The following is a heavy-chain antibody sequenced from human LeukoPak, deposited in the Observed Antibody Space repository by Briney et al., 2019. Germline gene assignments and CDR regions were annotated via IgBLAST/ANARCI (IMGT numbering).Heavy chain of an antibody. CDR2: ISSSSSTI. V-gene: IGHV3-48*01. CDR1: RFSFSSYG. D-gene: IGHD3-22*01. CDR3: AGTNYYDSSGYYSSFDY. J-gene: IGHJ4*02. Sequence: PGGSLRLSCAASRFSFSSYGMHWVRQAPGKGLEWVSYISSSSSTIYYADSVKGRFTISRDNAKNSLYLQMNSLRAEDTAVYYCAGTNYYDSSGYYSSFDYWGQGTLVTVSS.